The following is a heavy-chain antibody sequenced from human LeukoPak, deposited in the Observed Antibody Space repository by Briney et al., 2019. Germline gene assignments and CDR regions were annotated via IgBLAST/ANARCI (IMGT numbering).Heavy chain of an antibody. D-gene: IGHD4-17*01. CDR1: GFTFGSYA. V-gene: IGHV3-23*01. CDR2: ISSNGVGT. J-gene: IGHJ3*01. CDR3: AFRGKVTVTTKGAFDF. Sequence: PGGSLRLSCVASGFTFGSYAMSWVRQAPGKGLEWVSLISSNGVGTDYADSVKGRFTISRDNSKNTLYLQMNSLRAEDTAVYYCAFRGKVTVTTKGAFDFWGQGTMVTASS.